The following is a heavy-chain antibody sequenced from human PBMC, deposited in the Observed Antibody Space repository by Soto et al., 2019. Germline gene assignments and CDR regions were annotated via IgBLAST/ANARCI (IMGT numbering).Heavy chain of an antibody. CDR3: ARLTLASREAVAATYWYFDL. Sequence: SETLSLTCAVYGGSFSGYYWSWIRQPPGKGLEWIAYIYYSGSTNYNPSLKSRVTISVDTPKNQFSLKLSSVTAADTAVYYCARLTLASREAVAATYWYFDLWGRGTLVTVSS. V-gene: IGHV4-59*08. D-gene: IGHD6-19*01. J-gene: IGHJ2*01. CDR1: GGSFSGYY. CDR2: IYYSGST.